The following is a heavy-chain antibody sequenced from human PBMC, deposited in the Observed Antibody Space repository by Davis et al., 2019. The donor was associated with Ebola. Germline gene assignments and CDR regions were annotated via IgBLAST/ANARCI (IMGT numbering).Heavy chain of an antibody. CDR3: ARDAGGAGQYYYDSEDAFDI. D-gene: IGHD3-22*01. J-gene: IGHJ3*02. CDR1: GYTFTSYG. V-gene: IGHV1-18*01. CDR2: ISAYNGNT. Sequence: ASVKVSCKASGYTFTSYGISWVRQAPGQGLEWMGWISAYNGNTNYAQKLQGRVTMTTDTSTSTAYMELSSLRSEDTALYYCARDAGGAGQYYYDSEDAFDIWGQGTMVTVSS.